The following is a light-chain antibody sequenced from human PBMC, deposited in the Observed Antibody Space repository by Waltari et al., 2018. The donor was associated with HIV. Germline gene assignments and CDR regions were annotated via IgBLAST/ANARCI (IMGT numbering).Light chain of an antibody. V-gene: IGLV2-14*03. J-gene: IGLJ3*02. CDR2: DVS. CDR3: ESYTSTSVWV. CDR1: SSAVGGHNY. Sequence: QYALTQPASVSGSPGQSLTISCTGSSSAVGGHNYVSWYQQHPGKAPRLMIYDVSTRPSGVSDRFSGSKSGDTAALTISGLQAEDEADYYCESYTSTSVWVFGGRA.